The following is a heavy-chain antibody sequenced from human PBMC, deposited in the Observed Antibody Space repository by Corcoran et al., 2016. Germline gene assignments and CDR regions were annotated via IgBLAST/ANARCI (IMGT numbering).Heavy chain of an antibody. CDR3: VRDLGIVGHIFWDF. Sequence: QVQLVQSGAEVKKPGASVKVSCKASGYTFTSFGISWERQAPGQGLEWMGWISAYNGDTNYAQKLQGRVTMTTDTSTSTAYMELRSLGSDDTAVCYCVRDLGIVGHIFWDFWGQGTLVTVSS. CDR2: ISAYNGDT. D-gene: IGHD3-3*01. CDR1: GYTFTSFG. V-gene: IGHV1-18*01. J-gene: IGHJ4*02.